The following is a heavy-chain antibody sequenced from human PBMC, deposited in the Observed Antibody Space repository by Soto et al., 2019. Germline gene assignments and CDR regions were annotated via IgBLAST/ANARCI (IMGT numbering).Heavy chain of an antibody. CDR3: ARVSQNYYDSSGIFDY. CDR1: GGSISSYY. V-gene: IGHV4-59*01. CDR2: IYYSGST. D-gene: IGHD3-22*01. J-gene: IGHJ4*02. Sequence: SETLSLTCTVSGGSISSYYWSWIRQPPGKGLEWIGYIYYSGSTNYNPSLKSRVTISVDTSKNQFSLKLSSVTAADTAVYYCARVSQNYYDSSGIFDYWGQGTLVTVSS.